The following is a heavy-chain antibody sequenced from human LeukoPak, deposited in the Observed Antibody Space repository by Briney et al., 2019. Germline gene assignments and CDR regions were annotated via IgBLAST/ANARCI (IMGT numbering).Heavy chain of an antibody. CDR3: AKDPDYYGSGSFYYFDY. J-gene: IGHJ4*02. V-gene: IGHV3-30*18. CDR2: ISYDGSNK. CDR1: GFTFSSYG. D-gene: IGHD3-10*01. Sequence: GGSLRLSCAASGFTFSSYGMHWVRQAPGKGLEWVAVISYDGSNKYYADSVKGRFTISRDNSKNTLYLQMNSLRAEDTAVYYCAKDPDYYGSGSFYYFDYWGQGTLVTVSS.